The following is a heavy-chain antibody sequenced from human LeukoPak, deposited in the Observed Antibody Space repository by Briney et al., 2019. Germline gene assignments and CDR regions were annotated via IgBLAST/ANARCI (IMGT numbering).Heavy chain of an antibody. Sequence: SETLSLTCTVSGGSTSSYYWSWIRQPPGKGLEWIGYIYYSGSTNYNPSLKSRVTISVDTSKNQFSLKLSSVTAADTAVYYCARREYGAFDYWGQGTLVTVSS. J-gene: IGHJ4*02. CDR3: ARREYGAFDY. CDR2: IYYSGST. CDR1: GGSTSSYY. D-gene: IGHD4-17*01. V-gene: IGHV4-59*08.